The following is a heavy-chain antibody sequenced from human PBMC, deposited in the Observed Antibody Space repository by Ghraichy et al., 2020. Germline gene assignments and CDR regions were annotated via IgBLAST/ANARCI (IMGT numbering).Heavy chain of an antibody. CDR3: ARGPLTYYYDSSGYEYFQH. CDR1: GGTFSSYA. D-gene: IGHD3-22*01. J-gene: IGHJ1*01. V-gene: IGHV1-69*05. Sequence: SVKVSCKASGGTFSSYAISWVRQAPGQGLEWMGGIIPIFGTANYAQKFQGRVTITTDESTSTAYMELSSLRSEDTAVYYCARGPLTYYYDSSGYEYFQHWGQGTLVTVSS. CDR2: IIPIFGTA.